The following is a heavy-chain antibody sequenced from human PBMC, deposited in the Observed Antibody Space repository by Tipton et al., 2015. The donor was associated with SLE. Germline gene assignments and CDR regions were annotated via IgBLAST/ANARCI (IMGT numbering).Heavy chain of an antibody. CDR3: AREPRITIFEVVITYFDY. J-gene: IGHJ4*02. Sequence: TLSLTCTVSGGSITSGNYYWSWIRQPAGKGLEWIGRIYTNGSTNYNPSLKSRVTISVDTSKNQFSLKLNSVTAADTAVYYCAREPRITIFEVVITYFDYWGQGTLVTVSS. D-gene: IGHD3-3*01. V-gene: IGHV4-61*02. CDR1: GGSITSGNYY. CDR2: IYTNGST.